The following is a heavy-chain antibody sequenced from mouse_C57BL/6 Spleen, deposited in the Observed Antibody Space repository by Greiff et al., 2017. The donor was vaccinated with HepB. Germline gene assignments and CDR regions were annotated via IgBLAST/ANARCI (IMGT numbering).Heavy chain of an antibody. J-gene: IGHJ4*01. CDR2: IDPSDSYT. CDR3: AILASYAMDY. CDR1: GYTFTSYW. D-gene: IGHD4-1*01. V-gene: IGHV1-59*01. Sequence: QVQLKQPGAELVRPGTSVKLSCKASGYTFTSYWMHWVKQRPGQGLEWIGVIDPSDSYTNYNQKFKGKATLTVDTSSSTAYMQLSSLTSEDSAVYYCAILASYAMDYWGQGTSVTVSS.